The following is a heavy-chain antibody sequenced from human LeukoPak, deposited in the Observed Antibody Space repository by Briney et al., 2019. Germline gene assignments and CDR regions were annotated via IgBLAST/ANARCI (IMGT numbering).Heavy chain of an antibody. Sequence: GGSLRLSCAASGFTFSDYYMSWIRQAPGKGLEWVSYISSSGSTIYYADSVKGRFTISRDNSKNTLYLQMNSLRAEDTAVYYCAKDLQTAARPYPGGYWGQGTLVTVSS. V-gene: IGHV3-11*01. CDR2: ISSSGSTI. J-gene: IGHJ4*02. CDR3: AKDLQTAARPYPGGY. CDR1: GFTFSDYY. D-gene: IGHD6-6*01.